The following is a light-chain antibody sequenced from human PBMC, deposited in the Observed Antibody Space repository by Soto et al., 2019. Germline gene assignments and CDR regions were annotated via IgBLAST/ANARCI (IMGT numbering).Light chain of an antibody. CDR2: DVS. V-gene: IGLV2-14*01. Sequence: QSVLTQPASVSGSPGQSITISCTGTSSDVGGYNYVSWYQQHPGKAPKLMIYDVSNRPSGVSNRFSGSKSVNTASLTISGLQADDEADYYCSSYTSSSTYVVFGGGTKLTVL. CDR3: SSYTSSSTYVV. J-gene: IGLJ2*01. CDR1: SSDVGGYNY.